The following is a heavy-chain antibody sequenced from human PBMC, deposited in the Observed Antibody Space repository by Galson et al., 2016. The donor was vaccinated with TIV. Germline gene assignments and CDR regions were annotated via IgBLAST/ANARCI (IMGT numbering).Heavy chain of an antibody. CDR2: IYPVDSDT. J-gene: IGHJ4*02. D-gene: IGHD6-25*01. V-gene: IGHV5-51*03. CDR1: GYRFSNYW. Sequence: SGAEVKEPGESLKTSCKGSGYRFSNYWIAWVRQMPGKGLEWMGVIYPVDSDTRYSPSFQGQVTISADKSISTAYLQWNSLKASDSAIYYCARERDSGYAYYFGFWGQGTLVTVSS. CDR3: ARERDSGYAYYFGF.